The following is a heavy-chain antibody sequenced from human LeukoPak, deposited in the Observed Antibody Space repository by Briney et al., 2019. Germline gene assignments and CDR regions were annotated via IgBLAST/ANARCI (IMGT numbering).Heavy chain of an antibody. CDR1: GFSFSNHW. CDR3: ARNNWGIDD. D-gene: IGHD7-27*01. V-gene: IGHV3-74*01. CDR2: INTDGSDT. J-gene: IGHJ4*02. Sequence: PGGSLRLSCAASGFSFSNHWMHWVRQVSGKGLVWVSRINTDGSDTSYADSVEGRFTISRDNARNTLFLQTNSLRVEDTAVYYCARNNWGIDDWGQGTLVTVSS.